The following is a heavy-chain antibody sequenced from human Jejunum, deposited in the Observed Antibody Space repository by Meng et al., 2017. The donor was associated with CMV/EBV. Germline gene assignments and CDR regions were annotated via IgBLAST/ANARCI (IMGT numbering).Heavy chain of an antibody. D-gene: IGHD7-27*01. J-gene: IGHJ4*02. CDR1: GFSISGHW. CDR3: ARDHWGPAY. CDR2: LNEDGTTK. Sequence: EGQLGECGGGLVQPGGSLRLSCVDSGFSISGHWRSWVRQIPGKGLEWVANLNEDGTTKYYVDSVKGRFTISRDNAENSLYLQMNSLSVEDTAVYYCARDHWGPAYWGRGTLVTVSS. V-gene: IGHV3-7*04.